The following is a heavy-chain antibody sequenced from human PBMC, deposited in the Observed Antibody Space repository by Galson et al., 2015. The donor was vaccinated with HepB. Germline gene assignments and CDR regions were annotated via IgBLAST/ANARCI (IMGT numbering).Heavy chain of an antibody. CDR3: AKDTVVVASSNFDS. Sequence: SLRLSCAASGFTFSSHGMHWVRQAPGKGLEWVALILDDGSEKFYGDSVKGRFSTSRDNSKNTLYLQMNSLRAEDTALYYCAKDTVVVASSNFDSWGQGTLVTVSS. CDR1: GFTFSSHG. J-gene: IGHJ4*02. CDR2: ILDDGSEK. D-gene: IGHD2-15*01. V-gene: IGHV3-30*18.